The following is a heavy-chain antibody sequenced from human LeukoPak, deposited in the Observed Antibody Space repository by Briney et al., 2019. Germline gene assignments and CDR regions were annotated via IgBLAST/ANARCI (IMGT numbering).Heavy chain of an antibody. J-gene: IGHJ4*02. CDR1: GFAFSSYG. Sequence: GGSLRLSCAASGFAFSSYGMTWVRQAPGKGLEWVAAVSYTGGSTYYADSVKGRFTISRDNSENTLYLQMNSLRAEDTAVYYCARLRGYSYGFDYWGQGTLVTVSS. V-gene: IGHV3-23*01. D-gene: IGHD5-18*01. CDR2: VSYTGGST. CDR3: ARLRGYSYGFDY.